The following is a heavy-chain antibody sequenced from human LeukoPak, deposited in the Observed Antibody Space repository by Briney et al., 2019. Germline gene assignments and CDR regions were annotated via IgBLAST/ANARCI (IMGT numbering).Heavy chain of an antibody. CDR3: ARVSASGVDWYFDL. CDR2: IYYSGST. J-gene: IGHJ2*01. Sequence: PSETLSLTCTVSGGSISSGDYYWSWIRQPPGKGLEWIGYIYYSGSTNYNPSLKSRVTISVDTSKNQFSLKLSSVTAADTAVYYCARVSASGVDWYFDLWGRGTLVTVSS. V-gene: IGHV4-61*08. CDR1: GGSISSGDYY. D-gene: IGHD3-10*01.